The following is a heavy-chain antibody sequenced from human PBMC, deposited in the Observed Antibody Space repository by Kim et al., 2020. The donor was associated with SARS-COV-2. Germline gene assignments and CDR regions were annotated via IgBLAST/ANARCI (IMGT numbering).Heavy chain of an antibody. J-gene: IGHJ4*02. CDR3: ARTRYCSGGSCYLRPFGD. V-gene: IGHV4-39*01. Sequence: SETLSLTCTVSGGSISSNAYYWGWIRQPPGRGLEWIVSIYYSGSTWYNPSLRSRVTISADTSKNQFSLKLSSVTAADTAVYYCARTRYCSGGSCYLRPFGDWGQASLVSVSS. D-gene: IGHD2-15*01. CDR2: IYYSGST. CDR1: GGSISSNAYY.